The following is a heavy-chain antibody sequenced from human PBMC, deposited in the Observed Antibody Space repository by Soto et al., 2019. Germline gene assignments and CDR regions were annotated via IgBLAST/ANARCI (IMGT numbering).Heavy chain of an antibody. CDR1: GGSISSGGYY. V-gene: IGHV4-31*03. D-gene: IGHD3-22*01. J-gene: IGHJ5*02. CDR3: ARAAGDYYDSSGYYLNWFDP. CDR2: IYYSGST. Sequence: KASETLSLTCTVSGGSISSGGYYWSWIRQHPGKGLEWIGYIYYSGSTYYNPSLKSRVTISVDTSKNQFSLKLSSVTAADTAVYYCARAAGDYYDSSGYYLNWFDPWGQGTLVTVSS.